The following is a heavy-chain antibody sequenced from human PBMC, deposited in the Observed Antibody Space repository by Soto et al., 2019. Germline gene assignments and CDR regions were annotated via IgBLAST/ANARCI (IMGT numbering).Heavy chain of an antibody. D-gene: IGHD6-13*01. V-gene: IGHV3-23*01. Sequence: PGGSLRLSCAASGFTFSSYAMSWVHQAPGEGLEWISAISSGGGSTYYADSVKGRFTISRDNSKNTLYLQMNSLRAEDTAVYYCAKVNSSWPKRHLDYWGQGTLVTVSS. CDR1: GFTFSSYA. J-gene: IGHJ4*02. CDR3: AKVNSSWPKRHLDY. CDR2: ISSGGGST.